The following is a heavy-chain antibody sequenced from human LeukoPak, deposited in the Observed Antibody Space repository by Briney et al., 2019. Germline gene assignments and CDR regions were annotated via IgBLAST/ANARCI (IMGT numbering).Heavy chain of an antibody. D-gene: IGHD3-22*01. J-gene: IGHJ4*02. CDR3: ARKEVDSSGYFLNFDY. CDR2: ISVYSGST. V-gene: IGHV1-18*01. Sequence: ASVKVSCKASGYTFTTYGISWVRQAPGQGLEWMGWISVYSGSTNYAQKLQGRVTMTTYTSTSTAYMELRSLRSDDTAVYYCARKEVDSSGYFLNFDYWGQGTLVTVSS. CDR1: GYTFTTYG.